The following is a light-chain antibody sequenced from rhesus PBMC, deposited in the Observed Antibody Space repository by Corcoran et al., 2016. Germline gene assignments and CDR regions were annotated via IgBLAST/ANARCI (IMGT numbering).Light chain of an antibody. V-gene: IGKV1-74*01. CDR2: KAS. Sequence: DIQMTQSPSSLSASVGDRVTITCRASENVNNYLNWYQQKPGKAPKPLFYKASTLQSGVPSRFSGSGSGTDYTFTISSLQPEDVATYYGQHGYGTPPLTFVGGTKVEIK. CDR3: QHGYGTPPLT. CDR1: ENVNNY. J-gene: IGKJ4*01.